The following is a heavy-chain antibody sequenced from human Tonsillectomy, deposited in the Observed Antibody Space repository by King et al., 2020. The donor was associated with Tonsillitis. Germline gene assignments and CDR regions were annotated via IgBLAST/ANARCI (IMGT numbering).Heavy chain of an antibody. CDR3: SRPGGVYCSSTTCYDYFDY. Sequence: VQLVESGGGLVQPGGSLRLSCSASGFTFRNYWMHWVRQAPGKGLVWVSRGNMVESSPDYADSAKGRFTNSRDNAQNTLYLEMNSMRAEDTAVYYCSRPGGVYCSSTTCYDYFDYWGQGTLVTVSS. CDR1: GFTFRNYW. CDR2: GNMVESSP. V-gene: IGHV3-74*01. D-gene: IGHD2-2*01. J-gene: IGHJ4*02.